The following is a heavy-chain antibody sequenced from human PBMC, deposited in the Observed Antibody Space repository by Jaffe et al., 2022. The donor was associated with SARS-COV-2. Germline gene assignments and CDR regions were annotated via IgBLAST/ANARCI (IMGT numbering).Heavy chain of an antibody. J-gene: IGHJ4*02. D-gene: IGHD6-19*01. CDR1: GGSISRSTYY. Sequence: QLQLQESGPGLVKPSETLSLTCTVSGGSISRSTYYWGWIRQPPGKGLEWIGNIYYSGSTYYNPSLKSRVTISVDTSKNQFSLKLSSVTAADTAVYYCARLGLVVADYVDYWGQGTLVTVSS. CDR2: IYYSGST. CDR3: ARLGLVVADYVDY. V-gene: IGHV4-39*01.